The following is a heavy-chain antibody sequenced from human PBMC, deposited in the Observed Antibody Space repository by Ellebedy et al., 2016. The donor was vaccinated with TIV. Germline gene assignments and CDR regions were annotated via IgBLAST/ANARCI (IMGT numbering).Heavy chain of an antibody. CDR3: TRGGRSYSDS. D-gene: IGHD2-15*01. CDR1: GDSISYSGYY. V-gene: IGHV4-39*07. CDR2: IYYSGNT. Sequence: SETLSLTCTASGDSISYSGYYWGWIRQAPGKGLEWIGSIYYSGNTYYNPSLESRVTISVDTSKNQFSLKLSSVTAADTAMYYCTRGGRSYSDSWGQGTLVTVSS. J-gene: IGHJ4*02.